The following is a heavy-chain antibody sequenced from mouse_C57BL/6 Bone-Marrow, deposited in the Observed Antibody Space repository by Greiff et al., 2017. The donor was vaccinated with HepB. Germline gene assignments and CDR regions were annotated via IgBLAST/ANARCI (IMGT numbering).Heavy chain of an antibody. V-gene: IGHV5-12*01. CDR3: ARRGSSGYFDY. CDR1: GFTFSDYY. CDR2: ISNGGGST. J-gene: IGHJ2*01. D-gene: IGHD3-2*02. Sequence: DVVLVESGGGLVQPGGSLKLSCAASGFTFSDYYMYWVRQTPEKRLEWVAYISNGGGSTYYPDTVKGRFTISRDNAKNTLYLQMSRLKSEDTAMYYCARRGSSGYFDYWGQGTTLTVSS.